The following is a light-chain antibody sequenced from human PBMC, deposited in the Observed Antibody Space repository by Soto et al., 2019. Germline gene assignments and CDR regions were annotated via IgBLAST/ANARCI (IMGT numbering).Light chain of an antibody. CDR3: SSYTSSSTYNYV. CDR2: EVS. Sequence: QSALTQPASVSGSPGQSITISCTGTSSDDGGYNYVSWYQQHPGKAPKLMIYEVSNRTSGVSNRFSGSKSGNTASLTISGLQAEDEADYYCSSYTSSSTYNYVFGTGTKLTVL. J-gene: IGLJ1*01. CDR1: SSDDGGYNY. V-gene: IGLV2-14*01.